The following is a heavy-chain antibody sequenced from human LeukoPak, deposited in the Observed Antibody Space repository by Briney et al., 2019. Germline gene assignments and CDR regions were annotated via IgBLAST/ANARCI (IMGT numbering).Heavy chain of an antibody. CDR3: ARVTAAGTWTFDI. J-gene: IGHJ3*02. V-gene: IGHV1-8*02. D-gene: IGHD6-13*01. CDR1: GDTFIIND. CDR2: MNPNSGNT. Sequence: GASVKVSCKASGDTFIINDINWVRQATGQGLEWMGRMNPNSGNTGYAQKFQGRVTMTRNISITTAYMELTDLRSEDTAVYYCARVTAAGTWTFDIWGQGTTVTVSS.